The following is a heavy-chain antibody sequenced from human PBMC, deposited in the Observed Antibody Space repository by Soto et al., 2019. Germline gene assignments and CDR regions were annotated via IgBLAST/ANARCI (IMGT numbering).Heavy chain of an antibody. V-gene: IGHV3-30-3*01. CDR1: GFTYSTYT. CDR3: ARENYYGSGRGDAFDI. D-gene: IGHD3-10*01. J-gene: IGHJ3*02. Sequence: GGSLRLSCAASGFTYSTYTMHWVRQAPGKGLEWVAVISYDGNNKFYADSVKGRFTISRDSTKQTLYLQMNSLRAEDTAVYYCARENYYGSGRGDAFDIWGQGTMVTVSS. CDR2: ISYDGNNK.